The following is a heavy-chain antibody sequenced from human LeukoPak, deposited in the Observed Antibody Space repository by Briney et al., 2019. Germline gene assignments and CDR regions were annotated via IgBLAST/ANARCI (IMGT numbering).Heavy chain of an antibody. CDR3: ASSIGYCSSTSCLPFDY. CDR1: GFTFSSYS. V-gene: IGHV3-21*01. J-gene: IGHJ4*02. D-gene: IGHD2-2*01. Sequence: GGSLRLSCAASGFTFSSYSMNWVRQAPGKGLEWVSSISSSSYIYYADSVKGRFTISRDNAKNSLYLQMNSLRAEDTAVYYCASSIGYCSSTSCLPFDYWSQGTLVTVSS. CDR2: ISSSSYI.